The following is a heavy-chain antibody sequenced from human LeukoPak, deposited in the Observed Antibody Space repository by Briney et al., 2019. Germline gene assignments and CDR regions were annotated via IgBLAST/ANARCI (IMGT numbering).Heavy chain of an antibody. J-gene: IGHJ6*03. CDR2: INGDGSNV. D-gene: IGHD4-17*01. V-gene: IGHV3-74*01. CDR3: ARAVFGHDYGDPVLYYYYYMDV. Sequence: PGGSLRLSCAASGFIFSNYYMHWVRQAPGKGLVWVSHINGDGSNVNYADSVKGRFTISRDNAKNSLYLQMNSLRAEDTAVYYCARAVFGHDYGDPVLYYYYYMDVWGKGTTVTVSS. CDR1: GFIFSNYY.